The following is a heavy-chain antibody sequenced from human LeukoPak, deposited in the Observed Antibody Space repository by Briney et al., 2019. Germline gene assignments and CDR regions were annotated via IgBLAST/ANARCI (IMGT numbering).Heavy chain of an antibody. CDR1: GSSVSSCF. V-gene: IGHV4-59*02. CDR2: SFYSGST. Sequence: SETLSLTCTVSGSSVSSCFWSWIRQPPGKGLEWIGYSFYSGSTNYNPSLKSRVTISVDTSKNQFSLKLTSVTAADTAVYYCARATSTAWFDYWGQGTLVTVSS. CDR3: ARATSTAWFDY. D-gene: IGHD2-21*02. J-gene: IGHJ4*02.